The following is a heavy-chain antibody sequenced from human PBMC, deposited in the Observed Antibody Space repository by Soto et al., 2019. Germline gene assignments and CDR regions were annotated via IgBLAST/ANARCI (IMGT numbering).Heavy chain of an antibody. CDR3: ARVESAGMDV. CDR1: GFTFSRNW. V-gene: IGHV3-7*05. Sequence: GGSLRLSCAAAGFTFSRNWMRWVRQAPGKGLEWVASIKEDGSQKKYVDSVKGRFTISRDNVNGSLYLQMRSLRPEDTAVYYCARVESAGMDVWGQGTPVTVSS. J-gene: IGHJ6*02. CDR2: IKEDGSQK.